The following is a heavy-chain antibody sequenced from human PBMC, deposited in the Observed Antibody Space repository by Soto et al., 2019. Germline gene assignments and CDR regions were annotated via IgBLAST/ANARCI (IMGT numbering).Heavy chain of an antibody. Sequence: EVQLVESGGGLVQPGGSLRLSCAASGITVSSNYMSWVRQAPGKGLEWVSVIYSGGSTYYADSVKGRFTISRDNSKNPLYLQMNSQRAEDTAVYYCARDFYYYGSGTMGGYFDYWGQGTLVTVSS. CDR3: ARDFYYYGSGTMGGYFDY. J-gene: IGHJ4*02. CDR1: GITVSSNY. D-gene: IGHD3-10*01. V-gene: IGHV3-66*01. CDR2: IYSGGST.